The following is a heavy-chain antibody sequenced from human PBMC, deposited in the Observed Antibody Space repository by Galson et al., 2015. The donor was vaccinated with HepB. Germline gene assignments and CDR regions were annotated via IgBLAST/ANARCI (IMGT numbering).Heavy chain of an antibody. CDR1: GYTFTSYG. V-gene: IGHV1-18*01. CDR3: ARGRKEGLWFGELLTAPDAFDI. CDR2: ISAYNGNT. D-gene: IGHD3-10*01. J-gene: IGHJ3*02. Sequence: SVKVSCKASGYTFTSYGISWVRQAPGQGLEWMGWISAYNGNTNYAQKLQGRVTMTTDTSTSTAYMELRSLRSDDTAVYYCARGRKEGLWFGELLTAPDAFDIWGQGTMVTVSS.